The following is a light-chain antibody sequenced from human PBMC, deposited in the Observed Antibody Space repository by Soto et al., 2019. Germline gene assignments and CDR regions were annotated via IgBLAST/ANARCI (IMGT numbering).Light chain of an antibody. V-gene: IGKV3-20*01. Sequence: EIVLTQSPGTLSLSPGERDTLSCRASQSVSSSYLAWYQQKPGQAPRLLIYGTSSRATGIPDKISGSGFGTDFTLTISRLEPEDFAVYYCQQYGSSRWTFGQGTKVDIK. CDR2: GTS. CDR3: QQYGSSRWT. CDR1: QSVSSSY. J-gene: IGKJ1*01.